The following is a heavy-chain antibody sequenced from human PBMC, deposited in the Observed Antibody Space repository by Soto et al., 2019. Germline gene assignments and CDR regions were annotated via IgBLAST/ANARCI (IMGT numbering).Heavy chain of an antibody. Sequence: GGSLRLSCLGSGFTFSNAWINWVRQAPGKGLEWVGRIKSKPDGGTTDYAAPVKGRFTISRDDSKNSVYLQMNSLKTEDTALYYCVTGQYCDYWGQGTLVTVSS. CDR3: VTGQYCDY. J-gene: IGHJ4*02. V-gene: IGHV3-15*01. CDR2: IKSKPDGGTT. CDR1: GFTFSNAW.